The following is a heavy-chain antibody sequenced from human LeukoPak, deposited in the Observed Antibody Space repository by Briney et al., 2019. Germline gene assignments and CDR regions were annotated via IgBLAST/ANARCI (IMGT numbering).Heavy chain of an antibody. J-gene: IGHJ4*02. CDR1: GFLFGNHW. CDR2: IKEDGREQ. Sequence: GGSLRLSCAASGFLFGNHWMAWVRQAPGKGLEWVASIKEDGREQYYLDSVKGRFTISRDNGKNSVYLQMTSLRAGDTAVYYCARVAGPVELCFDYWGQGTLATVSS. V-gene: IGHV3-7*03. D-gene: IGHD3-16*01. CDR3: ARVAGPVELCFDY.